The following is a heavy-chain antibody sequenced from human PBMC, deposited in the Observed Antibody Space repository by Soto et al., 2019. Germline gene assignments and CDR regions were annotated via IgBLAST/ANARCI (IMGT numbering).Heavy chain of an antibody. CDR3: ARDRGAAAGTRYYYGMDV. CDR2: IWYVGTNK. Sequence: QVQLVESGGGVGQPGRSLRLSCAASGFTFSSYGMHWVRQAPGKGVEWVAVIWYVGTNKYYADSVKGRFTISRDNSKNTLYLQMNSLRAEDTAVYYCARDRGAAAGTRYYYGMDVWGQGTTVTVSS. CDR1: GFTFSSYG. V-gene: IGHV3-33*01. J-gene: IGHJ6*02. D-gene: IGHD6-13*01.